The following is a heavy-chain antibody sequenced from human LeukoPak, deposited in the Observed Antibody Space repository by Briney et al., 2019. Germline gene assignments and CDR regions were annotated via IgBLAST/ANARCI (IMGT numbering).Heavy chain of an antibody. CDR3: TSRTYSSSPFDP. CDR2: IYSGGST. CDR1: GFTVSSNY. Sequence: PGGSLRLSCAASGFTVSSNYMSWVRQAPGKGLEWVSVIYSGGSTYYADSVKGRFTISRDNAKNSLYLQMNSLRAEDTAVYYCTSRTYSSSPFDPWGQGTLVTVSP. D-gene: IGHD6-13*01. J-gene: IGHJ5*02. V-gene: IGHV3-66*01.